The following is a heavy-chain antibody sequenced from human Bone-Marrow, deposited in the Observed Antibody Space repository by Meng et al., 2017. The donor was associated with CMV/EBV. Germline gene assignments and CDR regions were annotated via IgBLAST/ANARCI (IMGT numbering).Heavy chain of an antibody. CDR2: VNSNNGDT. D-gene: IGHD3-10*01. J-gene: IGHJ4*02. Sequence: ASVKVSRKASGYTFTSHGFSWVRQAPGQGLEWMGWVNSNNGDTKYSQKVQGTVTMTTDTSTSTASMELRNLRPDDTAVYYRARDQGRPGSLRFDYWGQGTLVTVSS. CDR1: GYTFTSHG. CDR3: ARDQGRPGSLRFDY. V-gene: IGHV1-18*04.